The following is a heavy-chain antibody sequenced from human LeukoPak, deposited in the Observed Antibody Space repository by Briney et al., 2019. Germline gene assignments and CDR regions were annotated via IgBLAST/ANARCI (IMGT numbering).Heavy chain of an antibody. CDR1: GLTFSSYS. J-gene: IGHJ4*02. CDR3: ARDRGGDLEPY. V-gene: IGHV3-21*01. CDR2: ISSSSSYI. Sequence: PGGSLRLSCAASGLTFSSYSMNWVRQAPGKGLEWVSSISSSSSYIYYADSVKGRFTISRDNAKNSLYLQMNSLRAEDTTVYYCARDRGGDLEPYWGQGTLVTVSS. D-gene: IGHD1-14*01.